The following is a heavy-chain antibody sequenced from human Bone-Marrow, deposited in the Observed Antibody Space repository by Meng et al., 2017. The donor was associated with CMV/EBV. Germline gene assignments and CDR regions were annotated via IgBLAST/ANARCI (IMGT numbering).Heavy chain of an antibody. CDR1: GFTFSSYG. D-gene: IGHD5-12*01. CDR2: IKQDGGEK. CDR3: ARVTGAGWLRFPDV. Sequence: GESLKISCAASGFTFSSYGMHWVRQAPGKGLEWVANIKQDGGEKYYVDSVKGRFTISRDNAKNSLYLQMNSLRAEDTAVYYCARVTGAGWLRFPDVWGQGTTVTVSS. V-gene: IGHV3-7*01. J-gene: IGHJ6*02.